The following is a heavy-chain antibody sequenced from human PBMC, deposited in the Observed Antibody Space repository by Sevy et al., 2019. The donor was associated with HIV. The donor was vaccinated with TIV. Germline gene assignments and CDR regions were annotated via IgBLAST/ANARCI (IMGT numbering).Heavy chain of an antibody. CDR3: ARGSDYYGSGTQTWAFDI. V-gene: IGHV1-69*13. D-gene: IGHD3-10*01. Sequence: ASVKVSCKASGGTVSSYAISWVQQAPGQGLEWMGGIIPIFGTANYAQKFQGRVTITADESTSTAYMELSSLRSEDTAVYYCARGSDYYGSGTQTWAFDIWGQGTMVTVSS. CDR1: GGTVSSYA. CDR2: IIPIFGTA. J-gene: IGHJ3*02.